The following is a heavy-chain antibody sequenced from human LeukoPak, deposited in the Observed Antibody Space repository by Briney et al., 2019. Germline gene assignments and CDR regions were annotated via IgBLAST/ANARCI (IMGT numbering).Heavy chain of an antibody. V-gene: IGHV4-59*01. CDR3: AREAAAATGVDY. D-gene: IGHD6-13*01. Sequence: SETLSLTCTVSGGSISSYYWSWIRQPPGKGLEWIGYIYYSGSTNYNPSLKSRVTISVDTSKNQFSLQLSSVIAADTAVYYCAREAAAATGVDYWGQGTLVTVSS. CDR1: GGSISSYY. CDR2: IYYSGST. J-gene: IGHJ4*02.